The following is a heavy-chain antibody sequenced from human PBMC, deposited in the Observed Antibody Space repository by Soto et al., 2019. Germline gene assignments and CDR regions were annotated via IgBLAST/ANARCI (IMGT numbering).Heavy chain of an antibody. J-gene: IGHJ4*02. CDR1: GGSISSGGYY. CDR3: ASSVDDIVATRSYDY. D-gene: IGHD5-12*01. CDR2: IYYSGST. Sequence: SETLSLTCTVSGGSISSGGYYCSWIRQHPGKGLEWIGYIYYSGSTYYNPSLKSRVTISVDTSKNQFSLKLSSVTAADTAVYYCASSVDDIVATRSYDYWGQGTLVTVSS. V-gene: IGHV4-31*03.